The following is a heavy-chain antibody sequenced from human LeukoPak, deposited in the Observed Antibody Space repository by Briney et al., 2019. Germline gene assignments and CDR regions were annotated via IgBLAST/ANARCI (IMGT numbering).Heavy chain of an antibody. CDR1: GGSISSYY. J-gene: IGHJ3*01. Sequence: PSETLSLTCTGSGGSISSYYWSWIRQPPGKGLEWIGYIYYSGSTNYNPSLKSRVTISIDTSKNQFSLNLRSVTAADTAVYYCARRGGYSGYEGLWGQGTMVTVSS. CDR2: IYYSGST. CDR3: ARRGGYSGYEGL. D-gene: IGHD5-12*01. V-gene: IGHV4-59*01.